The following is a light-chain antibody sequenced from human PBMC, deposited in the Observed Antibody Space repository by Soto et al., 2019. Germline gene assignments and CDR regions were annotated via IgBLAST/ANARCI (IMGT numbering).Light chain of an antibody. CDR2: GNS. Sequence: QSVLTQPPSVSGAPGQRVTISCIGSSSNIGAGYDVHWYQQLPGTAPKLLIYGNSNRPSGVPDRFSGSKSGTSASLAITGLQAEDEADYYWQSYDSSLGVVFGAGTQVTVL. CDR1: SSNIGAGYD. CDR3: QSYDSSLGVV. J-gene: IGLJ2*01. V-gene: IGLV1-40*01.